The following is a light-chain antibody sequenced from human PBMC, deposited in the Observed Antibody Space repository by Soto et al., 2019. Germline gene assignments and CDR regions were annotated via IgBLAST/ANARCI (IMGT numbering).Light chain of an antibody. J-gene: IGLJ1*01. Sequence: QSVLTQPASVSGSHGQSITISCTGTSSDVGAYNYVSWYQQHPGKAPKFMIYDVSNRPSGVSNRFSGSKSGNTASLTISGLQAEDEADYCCSSYTSSSTLYVFGTGTKVTVL. V-gene: IGLV2-14*01. CDR1: SSDVGAYNY. CDR3: SSYTSSSTLYV. CDR2: DVS.